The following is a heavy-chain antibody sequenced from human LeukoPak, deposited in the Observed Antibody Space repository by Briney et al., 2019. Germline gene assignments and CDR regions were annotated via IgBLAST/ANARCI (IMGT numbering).Heavy chain of an antibody. V-gene: IGHV1-69*05. D-gene: IGHD3-3*01. CDR1: GGTFSSYA. Sequence: ASVKVSCKASGGTFSSYAISWVRQAPGQGLEWMGGIIPIFGTANYAQKFQGRVTITTDESTSTAYMELSSLRSEDTAVYYCARGYDFWSGNFFDYWGQGTLVTVSS. CDR2: IIPIFGTA. CDR3: ARGYDFWSGNFFDY. J-gene: IGHJ4*02.